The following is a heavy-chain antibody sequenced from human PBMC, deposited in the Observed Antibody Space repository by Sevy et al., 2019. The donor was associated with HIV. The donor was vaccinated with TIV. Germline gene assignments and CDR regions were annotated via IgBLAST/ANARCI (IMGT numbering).Heavy chain of an antibody. V-gene: IGHV3-74*01. CDR1: GFDFSSHW. Sequence: GGSLRLSCEASGFDFSSHWMQWVRQAPGKGLVWVSRMITDGSSTNYADSVKGRFTISRDNAKNTLYLEMNNLRDEDTALYYCATPRFDFWGPGTLVTVSS. CDR2: MITDGSST. J-gene: IGHJ4*02. CDR3: ATPRFDF.